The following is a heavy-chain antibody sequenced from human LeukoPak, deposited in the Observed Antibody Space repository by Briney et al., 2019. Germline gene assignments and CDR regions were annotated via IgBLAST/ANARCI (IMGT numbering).Heavy chain of an antibody. CDR2: IYHGGST. V-gene: IGHV4-30-2*01. CDR1: GGSISSGGYS. D-gene: IGHD3-10*01. CDR3: ARQRGNNYFDY. Sequence: SETLSLTCAVSGGSISSGGYSWSWIRQPPGKGLEWIGYIYHGGSTYYNPSLKSRVTISVDRSKNQFSLKLSSVTAADTAVYYCARQRGNNYFDYWGQGTLVTVSS. J-gene: IGHJ4*02.